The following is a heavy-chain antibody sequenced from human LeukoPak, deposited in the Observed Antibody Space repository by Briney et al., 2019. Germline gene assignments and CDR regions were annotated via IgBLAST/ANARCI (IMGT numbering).Heavy chain of an antibody. D-gene: IGHD3-9*01. Sequence: GESLKISCQGSGYSFTSYWIGWVRQMPGKGLEWIGIIYPGDSDTRYRPSFQGHVTISADKSISTAYLQWSSLKASDTPMYNCPSRALVYFDDWGQETLVTVSS. CDR3: PSRALVYFDD. CDR1: GYSFTSYW. V-gene: IGHV5-51*01. J-gene: IGHJ4*02. CDR2: IYPGDSDT.